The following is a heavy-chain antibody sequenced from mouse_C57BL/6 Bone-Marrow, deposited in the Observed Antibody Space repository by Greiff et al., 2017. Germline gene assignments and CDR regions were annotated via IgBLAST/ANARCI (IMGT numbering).Heavy chain of an antibody. CDR3: ARHGDGYPFAY. CDR2: ISSGGSYT. CDR1: GFTFSSYG. J-gene: IGHJ3*01. Sequence: EVQVVESGGDLVKPGGSLKLSCAASGFTFSSYGMSWVRQTPDKRLEWVATISSGGSYTYYPDSVKGRFTISRDNAKNTLYLQRSSLKSEDTAMYYCARHGDGYPFAYWGQGTLVTVSA. V-gene: IGHV5-6*01. D-gene: IGHD2-3*01.